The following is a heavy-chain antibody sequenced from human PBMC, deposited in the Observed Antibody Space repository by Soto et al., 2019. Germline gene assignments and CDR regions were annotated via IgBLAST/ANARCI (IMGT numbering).Heavy chain of an antibody. V-gene: IGHV3-64D*06. CDR2: ISSNGGST. CDR1: GFTFSSYA. J-gene: IGHJ4*02. CDR3: VKDGYLGDFDY. D-gene: IGHD5-12*01. Sequence: GGSLRLSCPASGFTFSSYAMHWVRQAPGKGLEYVSAISSNGGSTYYADSVKGRFTISRDNSKNTLYLQMSSLRAEDTAVYYCVKDGYLGDFDYWGQGTLVTVSS.